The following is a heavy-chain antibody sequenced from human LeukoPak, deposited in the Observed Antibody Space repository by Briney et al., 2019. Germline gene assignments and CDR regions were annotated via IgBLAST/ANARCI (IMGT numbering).Heavy chain of an antibody. V-gene: IGHV3-30-3*01. CDR1: GFTFSSYA. Sequence: GGSLRLSCAAPGFTFSSYAMHWVRQAPGKGLEWVAVISYDGSNKYYADSVKGRFTISRDNSKNTLYLQMNSLRAEDTAVYYCARSETGSYYISFDYWGQGTLVTVSS. CDR3: ARSETGSYYISFDY. D-gene: IGHD3-10*01. CDR2: ISYDGSNK. J-gene: IGHJ4*02.